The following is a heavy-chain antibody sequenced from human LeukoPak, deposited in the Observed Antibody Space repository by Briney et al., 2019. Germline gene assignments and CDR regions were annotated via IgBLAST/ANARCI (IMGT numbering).Heavy chain of an antibody. V-gene: IGHV1-2*02. CDR1: GYTFTGYY. J-gene: IGHJ6*02. CDR3: ARSAAAAGLSYYYYYGMDV. D-gene: IGHD6-13*01. Sequence: ASVKVSCKASGYTFTGYYMHWVRQAPGQGLEWMGWINPNSGGTNYAQKFQGRVTMTRDTSISTAYMELSRLRSDDTAVYYCARSAAAAGLSYYYYYGMDVWGQGTTVTVSS. CDR2: INPNSGGT.